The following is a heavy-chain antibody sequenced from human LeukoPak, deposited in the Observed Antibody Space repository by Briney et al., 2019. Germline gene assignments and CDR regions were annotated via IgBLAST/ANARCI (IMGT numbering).Heavy chain of an antibody. CDR3: ARDRDVGNWFDP. V-gene: IGHV6-1*01. CDR1: GDSVSINSAA. CDR2: TYYRSKWYN. J-gene: IGHJ5*02. Sequence: SQTLSLTCAISGDSVSINSAAWNWSRQSPSRGLEWLGRTYYRSKWYNDYAVSVISRITINPDTTKNHFSLRLNSVTPEDTAVYYCARDRDVGNWFDPWGQGTLVTVSS.